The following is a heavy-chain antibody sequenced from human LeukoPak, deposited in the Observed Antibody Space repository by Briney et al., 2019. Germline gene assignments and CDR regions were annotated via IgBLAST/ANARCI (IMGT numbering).Heavy chain of an antibody. V-gene: IGHV3-66*01. CDR3: ARGGVVYPDSFDI. CDR1: GFTVSSSY. Sequence: GGSLRLSCAASGFTVSSSYMNWVRQAPGKGLEWVSLIFSGGGTYYGDSVKGRFTISRDNSKNTLFLQMNSLRAEDTAVYYCARGGVVYPDSFDIWGRGTMVTVSS. J-gene: IGHJ3*02. CDR2: IFSGGGT. D-gene: IGHD2-15*01.